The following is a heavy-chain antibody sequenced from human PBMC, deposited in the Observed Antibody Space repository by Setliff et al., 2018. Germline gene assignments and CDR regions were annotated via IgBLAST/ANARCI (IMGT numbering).Heavy chain of an antibody. CDR1: GYTLTELS. D-gene: IGHD2-8*01. J-gene: IGHJ5*02. CDR3: ATVLRLGGILYYGGWFDP. Sequence: ASVKVSCKVSGYTLTELSMHWVRQAPGKGLEWMGGFDPEDGETIYAQKFQGRVTMTEDTSTDTAYMELSSLRSEDTAVYYCATVLRLGGILYYGGWFDPWDQGTLVTVSS. CDR2: FDPEDGET. V-gene: IGHV1-24*01.